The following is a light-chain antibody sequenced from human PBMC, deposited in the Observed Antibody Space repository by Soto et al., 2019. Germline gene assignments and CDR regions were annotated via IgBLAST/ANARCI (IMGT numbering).Light chain of an antibody. CDR3: QQRSNWPLT. V-gene: IGKV3-11*01. CDR2: DAS. J-gene: IGKJ3*01. CDR1: QSVNSY. Sequence: EIVLTQSPATLSLSPGERATLSCRASQSVNSYLAWYQQKPGQAPRLLIYDASNRATGIPARLSGSGSGTDFTLTISSLEPEDFAVYYCQQRSNWPLTFGPRTKVDIK.